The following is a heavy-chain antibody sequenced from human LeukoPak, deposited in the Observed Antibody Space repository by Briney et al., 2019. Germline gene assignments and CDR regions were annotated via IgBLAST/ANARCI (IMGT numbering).Heavy chain of an antibody. D-gene: IGHD5-18*01. J-gene: IGHJ4*02. CDR3: ARVVVYSYGYLDYFDY. Sequence: GGSLRLSCAASGFTFSSYAMSWVRQAPGKGLEWVSAISGSGGSTYYADSVKGRFTISRDNAKNSLYLQMNSLRAEDTAVYYCARVVVYSYGYLDYFDYWGQGTLVTVSS. CDR1: GFTFSSYA. V-gene: IGHV3-23*01. CDR2: ISGSGGST.